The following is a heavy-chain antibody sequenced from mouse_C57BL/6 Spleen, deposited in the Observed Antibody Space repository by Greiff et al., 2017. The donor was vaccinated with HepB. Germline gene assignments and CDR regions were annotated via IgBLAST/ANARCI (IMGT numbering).Heavy chain of an antibody. V-gene: IGHV1-81*01. CDR1: GYTFTSYG. CDR3: ARRWDYDYDGAFDY. Sequence: VQLQQSGAELARPGASVKLSCKASGYTFTSYGISWVKQRTGQGLEWIGEIYPRSGNTYYNEKFKGKATLTADKSSSTAYMELRSLTSEDSAVYFCARRWDYDYDGAFDYWGQGTTLTVSS. D-gene: IGHD2-4*01. J-gene: IGHJ2*01. CDR2: IYPRSGNT.